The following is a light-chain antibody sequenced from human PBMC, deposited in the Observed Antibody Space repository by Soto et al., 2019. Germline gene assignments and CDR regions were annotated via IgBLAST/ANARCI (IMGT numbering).Light chain of an antibody. CDR3: RRYGSSPLYT. V-gene: IGKV3-20*01. Sequence: EIVLTQSPGTLSLSPGERATLSCRASQSVSSSYLGWYQQKAGQAPRLLIYGASSRATGIPDRFSGSGSGTAFTLTISRLEPEDFAMYYWRRYGSSPLYTFGQGTKLEIK. CDR1: QSVSSSY. CDR2: GAS. J-gene: IGKJ2*01.